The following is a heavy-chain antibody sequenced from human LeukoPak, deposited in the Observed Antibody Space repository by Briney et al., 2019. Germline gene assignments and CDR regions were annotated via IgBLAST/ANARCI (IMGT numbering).Heavy chain of an antibody. CDR1: GGSISSYY. CDR3: ARWYYYDSRGYYFDF. J-gene: IGHJ4*02. Sequence: SETLSVTCTVSGGSISSYYWSWIRQPAGKGLEWIGRIYSSGNTNYNPSLKSRVTMSVDTSKNQFSLKLSSVTAADTAVYYCARWYYYDSRGYYFDFWGQGTLVTVSS. D-gene: IGHD3-22*01. V-gene: IGHV4-4*07. CDR2: IYSSGNT.